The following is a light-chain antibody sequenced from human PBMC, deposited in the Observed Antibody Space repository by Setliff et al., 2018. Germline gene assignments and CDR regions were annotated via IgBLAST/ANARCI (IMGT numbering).Light chain of an antibody. Sequence: SALTQPPSASGSPGQSVTISCTGTSNDVWGHNYVSWYQQHPGKAPQLIIYDVTKRPSGVPDRFSGSKSGNTASLTISGLQAEDEADYYCCSYTISSTRVFGTGTKVTVL. CDR1: SNDVWGHNY. CDR2: DVT. J-gene: IGLJ1*01. CDR3: CSYTISSTRV. V-gene: IGLV2-8*01.